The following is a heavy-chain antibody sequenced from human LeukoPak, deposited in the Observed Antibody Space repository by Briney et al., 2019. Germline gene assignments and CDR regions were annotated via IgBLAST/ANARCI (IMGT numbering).Heavy chain of an antibody. CDR3: ARYYDSTGSFDY. Sequence: SETLSLTCTVSGDSVSRSSYYWTWIRQPPGKGLEWIGYIYYIGSTNYNPSLRGRLTMSVDTSKNQFSLRLSSVIAADTAVYYCARYYDSTGSFDYWGQGTLVTVS. CDR1: GDSVSRSSYY. V-gene: IGHV4-61*01. CDR2: IYYIGST. J-gene: IGHJ4*02. D-gene: IGHD3-22*01.